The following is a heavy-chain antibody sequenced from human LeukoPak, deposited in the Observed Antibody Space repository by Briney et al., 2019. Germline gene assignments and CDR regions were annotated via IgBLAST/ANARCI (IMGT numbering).Heavy chain of an antibody. J-gene: IGHJ3*02. CDR3: AREGVYDILTEGAFDI. D-gene: IGHD3-9*01. Sequence: SVKVSCKASGGTFSSYAISWVRQAPGQGLEWMGGIIPIFGTANYAQKFQGRVTITADESTSTAYMELSSLRSEDTAVYYCAREGVYDILTEGAFDIWGQGTMVTVSS. CDR2: IIPIFGTA. CDR1: GGTFSSYA. V-gene: IGHV1-69*01.